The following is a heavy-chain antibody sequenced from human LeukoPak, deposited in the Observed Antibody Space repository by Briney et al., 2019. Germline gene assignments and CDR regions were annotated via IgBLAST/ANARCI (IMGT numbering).Heavy chain of an antibody. J-gene: IGHJ4*02. Sequence: PGGSLRLSCAASGFTFSGSAMHWVRQASGKGLDWVGRIRSKTNSYATAYAASVKGRSTISRDDSKNTAYLQMNSLKTEDTGVYYCTSGGYCTSTSCYGVYWGQGTLVTVSS. V-gene: IGHV3-73*01. CDR2: IRSKTNSYAT. CDR3: TSGGYCTSTSCYGVY. D-gene: IGHD2-2*01. CDR1: GFTFSGSA.